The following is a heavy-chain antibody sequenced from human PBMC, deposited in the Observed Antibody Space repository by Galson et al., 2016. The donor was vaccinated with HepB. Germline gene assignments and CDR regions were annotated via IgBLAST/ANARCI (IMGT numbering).Heavy chain of an antibody. J-gene: IGHJ6*02. V-gene: IGHV3-30-3*01. CDR3: ARTSEAAFSYYYYGMDV. Sequence: SLRLSCAASGFTFSSYAMHWVRQAPGKGLEWVAVMSYDGANKYYADSVKGRFTISRDNSNNTLYLQLNSLRPDDTAVYVCARTSEAAFSYYYYGMDVWGLGTTVTVSS. D-gene: IGHD2-15*01. CDR1: GFTFSSYA. CDR2: MSYDGANK.